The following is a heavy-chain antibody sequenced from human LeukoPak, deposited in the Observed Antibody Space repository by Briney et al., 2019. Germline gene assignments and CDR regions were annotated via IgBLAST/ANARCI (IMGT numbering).Heavy chain of an antibody. CDR3: AIQPWGSGNNWYFDL. J-gene: IGHJ2*01. CDR1: GYTFTSYY. Sequence: RASVKVSCKASGYTFTSYYIHWVRQAPGQGLEWMGWISPNSGGTDYAQRFQGRVTMTRDTSISTAYMELSSLRSDDTAVYYCAIQPWGSGNNWYFDLWGRGTLVTVSS. CDR2: ISPNSGGT. D-gene: IGHD7-27*01. V-gene: IGHV1-2*02.